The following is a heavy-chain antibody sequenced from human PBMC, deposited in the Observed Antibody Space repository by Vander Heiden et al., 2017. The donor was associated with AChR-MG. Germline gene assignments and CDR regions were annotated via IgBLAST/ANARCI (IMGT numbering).Heavy chain of an antibody. J-gene: IGHJ6*03. D-gene: IGHD3-3*01. Sequence: QVQLVESGGGVVQPGRSLRLSCAASGFTFSSYGMHWVRQAPGKGLEWVAVISYDGSNKYYADSVKGRFTISRDNSKNTLYLQMNSLRAEDTAVYYCAKNYDSWGYYYMDVWGKGTTVTVSS. CDR1: GFTFSSYG. V-gene: IGHV3-30*18. CDR3: AKNYDSWGYYYMDV. CDR2: ISYDGSNK.